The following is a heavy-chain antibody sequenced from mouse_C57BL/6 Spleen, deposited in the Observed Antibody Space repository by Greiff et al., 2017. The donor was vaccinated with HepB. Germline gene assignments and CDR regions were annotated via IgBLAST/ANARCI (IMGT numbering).Heavy chain of an antibody. D-gene: IGHD1-1*01. CDR1: GYTFTSYW. CDR2: IDPNSGGT. CDR3: ASYYGSQLPYAMDY. V-gene: IGHV1-72*01. Sequence: QVQLQQPGAELVKPGASVKLSCKASGYTFTSYWMHWVKQRPGRGLEWIGRIDPNSGGTKYNEKFKSKATLTVDKPSSTAYMQLSSLTSEDSAVYYCASYYGSQLPYAMDYWGQGTSVTVSS. J-gene: IGHJ4*01.